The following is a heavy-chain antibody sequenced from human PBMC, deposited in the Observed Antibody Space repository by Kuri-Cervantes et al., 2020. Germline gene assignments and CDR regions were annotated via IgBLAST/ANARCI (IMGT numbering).Heavy chain of an antibody. CDR1: GFTFSNAW. CDR2: IKSKTDGGTT. V-gene: IGHV3-15*01. Sequence: GESLKISCAASGFTFSNAWMSWVRQAPGKGLEWVGRIKSKTDGGTTDYAAPVKGRFTISRDDSKNTLYLQMNSLKTEDTAVYYCTTDLAAAGIFDYWGQGTLVTVSS. J-gene: IGHJ4*02. D-gene: IGHD6-13*01. CDR3: TTDLAAAGIFDY.